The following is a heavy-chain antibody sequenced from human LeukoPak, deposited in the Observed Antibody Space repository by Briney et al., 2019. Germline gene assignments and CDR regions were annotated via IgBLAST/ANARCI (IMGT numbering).Heavy chain of an antibody. D-gene: IGHD5-12*01. J-gene: IGHJ3*02. CDR1: GYTLTELS. Sequence: GASVKVSCKVSGYTLTELSMHWVRQAPGKGLERMGGFDPEVGETIYAQKFQGRVTMTEDTSTDTAYMELSSLRSEDTAVYYCATNSGYDFFITAFDIWGQGTMVTVSS. CDR3: ATNSGYDFFITAFDI. V-gene: IGHV1-24*01. CDR2: FDPEVGET.